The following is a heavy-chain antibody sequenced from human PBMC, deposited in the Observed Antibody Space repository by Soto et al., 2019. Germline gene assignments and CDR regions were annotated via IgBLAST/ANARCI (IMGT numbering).Heavy chain of an antibody. CDR3: AKGGYSSSWTFDY. D-gene: IGHD6-13*01. Sequence: QVQLVESGGGEVQPGRTLRLSCAASGYTFGSYDMHWVRQAPGKGLEWVAVIWYDGSNKYYADSVKGRFTMSRDNSKNTMYLQMNSLRAEDTAVYYCAKGGYSSSWTFDYWGQGTLVTVSS. CDR2: IWYDGSNK. J-gene: IGHJ4*02. CDR1: GYTFGSYD. V-gene: IGHV3-33*06.